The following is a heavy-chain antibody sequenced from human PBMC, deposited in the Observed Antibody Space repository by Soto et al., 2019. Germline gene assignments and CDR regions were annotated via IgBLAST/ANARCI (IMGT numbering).Heavy chain of an antibody. D-gene: IGHD5-18*01. CDR2: IIPIFGTA. J-gene: IGHJ6*02. Sequence: RASVKVSCKASGGTFSSYAISWVRQAPGQGLEWMGGIIPIFGTANYAQKFQGRVTITADESTSTAYMELSSLRSEDTAVYYCARPGYSYGHYYYYGMDVWGQGTTVTVSS. CDR3: ARPGYSYGHYYYYGMDV. V-gene: IGHV1-69*13. CDR1: GGTFSSYA.